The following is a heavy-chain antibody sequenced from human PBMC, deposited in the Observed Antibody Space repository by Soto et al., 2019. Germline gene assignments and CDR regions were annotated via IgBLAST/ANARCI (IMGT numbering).Heavy chain of an antibody. D-gene: IGHD3-22*01. CDR2: IYSGGST. J-gene: IGHJ3*01. CDR3: ATRPLLPGAH. V-gene: IGHV3-53*01. CDR1: GFTFSSND. Sequence: EVQLVESGGGLIQPGGSLRLSCAASGFTFSSNDMNWVRQAPGKRLEWVSLIYSGGSTDYADSLKGRFTISRDNSKNTLYLQMSSLRAEDTAVDYCATRPLLPGAHWGQGTMVTVSS.